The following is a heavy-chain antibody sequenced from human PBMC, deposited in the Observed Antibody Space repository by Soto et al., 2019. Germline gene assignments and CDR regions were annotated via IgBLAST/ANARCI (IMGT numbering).Heavy chain of an antibody. CDR1: GFTFSSYA. Sequence: EVQLLESGGGLVQPGGSLRLSCAASGFTFSSYAMSWVRQAPGKGLEWVXAXXXXXXXXXYADSVKGRFTISRDNSKXXXXXXXXXXXXXXXXXXXXXXXXXXXXXXYYYYVMDVWGQGTTVTVSS. V-gene: IGHV3-23*01. J-gene: IGHJ6*02. CDR3: XXXXXXXXXXYYYYVMDV. CDR2: XXXXXXXX.